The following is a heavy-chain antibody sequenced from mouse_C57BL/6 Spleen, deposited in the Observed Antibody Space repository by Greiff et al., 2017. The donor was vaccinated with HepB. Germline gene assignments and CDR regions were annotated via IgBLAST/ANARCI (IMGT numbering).Heavy chain of an antibody. CDR3: ARSNGGSGYGDYAMDY. D-gene: IGHD3-2*02. CDR1: GYTFTDYN. V-gene: IGHV1-22*01. CDR2: INPNNGGT. J-gene: IGHJ4*01. Sequence: VQLQQSGPELVKPGASVKMSCKASGYTFTDYNMHWVKQSHGKSLEWIGYINPNNGGTSYNQKFKGKATLTVNMSSSTAYMELRSLTSEDSAVYYCARSNGGSGYGDYAMDYWGQGTSVTVSS.